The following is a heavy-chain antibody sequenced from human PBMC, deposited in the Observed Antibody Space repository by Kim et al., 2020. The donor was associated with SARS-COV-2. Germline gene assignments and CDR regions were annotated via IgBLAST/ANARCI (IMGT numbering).Heavy chain of an antibody. Sequence: ASVKVSCKASGYSFTGYYMHWVRQAPGQGLEWMGRINPNSGDTNSTQKFQGRVTMTMDTSISTAYMELSRLISDDTAVYYCARERREIAAGGTFFDYWGQGTQVVVSS. CDR2: INPNSGDT. CDR3: ARERREIAAGGTFFDY. J-gene: IGHJ4*02. D-gene: IGHD6-13*01. V-gene: IGHV1-2*06. CDR1: GYSFTGYY.